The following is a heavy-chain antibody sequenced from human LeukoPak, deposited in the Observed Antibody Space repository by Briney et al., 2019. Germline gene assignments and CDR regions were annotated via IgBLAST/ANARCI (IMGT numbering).Heavy chain of an antibody. V-gene: IGHV4-61*01. J-gene: IGHJ5*02. D-gene: IGHD2-2*01. CDR1: GGSISSGSYC. CDR3: ARGYCSSTSCYRGWFDP. Sequence: TLSLTCTVSGGSISSGSYCWSWIRQPPGKGLEWIGYIYYSGSTNYNPSLKSRVTISVDTSKNQFSLKLSSVTAADTAVYYCARGYCSSTSCYRGWFDPWGQGALVTVSS. CDR2: IYYSGST.